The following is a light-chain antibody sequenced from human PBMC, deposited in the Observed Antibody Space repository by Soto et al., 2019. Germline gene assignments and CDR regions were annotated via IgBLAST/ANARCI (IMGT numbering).Light chain of an antibody. V-gene: IGLV1-44*01. CDR1: TSNFGSNS. J-gene: IGLJ2*01. Sequence: QSVLTQPPSASGTPGQRGTISCSGSTSNFGSNSVNWYQQLPGTAPKLLIYGNNQRPSGVPDRFSGSKSGTSASLAISGLQSEDEADYYCASWDDSLTDPVVFGGGTKLTVL. CDR3: ASWDDSLTDPVV. CDR2: GNN.